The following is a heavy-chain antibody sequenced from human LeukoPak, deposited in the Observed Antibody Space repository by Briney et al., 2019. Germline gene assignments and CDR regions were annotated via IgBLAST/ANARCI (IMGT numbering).Heavy chain of an antibody. J-gene: IGHJ4*02. V-gene: IGHV4-34*01. D-gene: IGHD3-3*01. CDR1: GGSFSGYY. CDR3: ARGLNDSWTGENY. Sequence: KPSETLSLTCAVYGGSFSGYYWSWIRQPPGKGLEWIGEINHSGSTNYTPSLKSRVTISLDTSKSQFSLKVRYVTAADTAVYYCARGLNDSWTGENYWGQGTLVTVSS. CDR2: INHSGST.